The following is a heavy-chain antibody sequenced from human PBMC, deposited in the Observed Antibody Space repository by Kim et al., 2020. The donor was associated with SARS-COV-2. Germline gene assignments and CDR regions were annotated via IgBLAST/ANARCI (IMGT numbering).Heavy chain of an antibody. Sequence: GGSLRLSCAASGFTFGSYAMHWVRQAPGKGLEWVAVISYDGSNKYYADSVKGRFTISRDNSKNTLYLQMNSLRAEDTAVYYCARQFFTMIVGVHRGNAFDIWGQGTLVTVSS. J-gene: IGHJ3*02. V-gene: IGHV3-30*04. CDR1: GFTFGSYA. CDR3: ARQFFTMIVGVHRGNAFDI. D-gene: IGHD3-22*01. CDR2: ISYDGSNK.